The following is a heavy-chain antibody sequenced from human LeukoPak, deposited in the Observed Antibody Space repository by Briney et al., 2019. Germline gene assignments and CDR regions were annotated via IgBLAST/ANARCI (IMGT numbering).Heavy chain of an antibody. Sequence: HVASVKVSCKASGGTFSSYAISWVRQAPGQGLEWMGWISAYNGNTNYAQKLQGRVTMTTDTSTSTAYMELRSLRSDDTAVYYCARDYRMKYSSSSGGFPGYWGQGTLVTVSS. D-gene: IGHD6-6*01. V-gene: IGHV1-18*01. CDR3: ARDYRMKYSSSSGGFPGY. CDR1: GGTFSSYA. J-gene: IGHJ4*02. CDR2: ISAYNGNT.